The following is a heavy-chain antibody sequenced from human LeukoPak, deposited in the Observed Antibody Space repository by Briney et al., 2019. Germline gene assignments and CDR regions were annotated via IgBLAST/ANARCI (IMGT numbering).Heavy chain of an antibody. J-gene: IGHJ4*02. CDR1: GGSVSTYY. Sequence: SSETLSLTCTVSGGSVSTYYWNWIRQPPGKGLEWIGYIYYSGNTNYNPSLKSRLTISVDTSNNQFSLKLSSVTAADTAVYYCASTSGYCSGGNCYSAFDYWGQGTLVTVSS. CDR3: ASTSGYCSGGNCYSAFDY. CDR2: IYYSGNT. D-gene: IGHD2-15*01. V-gene: IGHV4-59*02.